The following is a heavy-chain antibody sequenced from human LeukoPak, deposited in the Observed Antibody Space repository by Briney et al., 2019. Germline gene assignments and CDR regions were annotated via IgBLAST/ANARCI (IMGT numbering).Heavy chain of an antibody. J-gene: IGHJ4*02. CDR2: IYTSGST. CDR3: AGTTPPRPTVTYYHEDY. CDR1: GGSISSYY. Sequence: SETLSLTCTVSGGSISSYYWSWIRQPAGKGLEWIGRIYTSGSTNYNPSLKSRVTMSVDTSKNQFSLKLSSVTAADTAVYYCAGTTPPRPTVTYYHEDYWGQGTLVTVSS. D-gene: IGHD4-17*01. V-gene: IGHV4-4*07.